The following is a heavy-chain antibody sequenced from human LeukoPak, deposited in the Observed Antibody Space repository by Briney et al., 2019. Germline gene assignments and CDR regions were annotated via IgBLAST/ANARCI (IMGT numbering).Heavy chain of an antibody. CDR2: ISVRSNYI. D-gene: IGHD3-22*01. Sequence: GGSLRLSCVASGYTFSSYSINWVRQAPGKGLEWVSSISVRSNYIYYADSVRGRFSISRDDARDSLYLQMNSLSAEDTSVYYCVRLRRNSDTSGFYYYYDFWGQGTLVTVSS. CDR3: VRLRRNSDTSGFYYYYDF. CDR1: GYTFSSYS. J-gene: IGHJ4*02. V-gene: IGHV3-21*01.